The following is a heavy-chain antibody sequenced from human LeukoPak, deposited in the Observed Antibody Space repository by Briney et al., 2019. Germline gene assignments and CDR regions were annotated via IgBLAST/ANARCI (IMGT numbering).Heavy chain of an antibody. CDR3: ARGQGGYYMDV. Sequence: SVKVSCKASGGTFSSYAISWVRQASGQGLEWMGGIIPIFGTANYAQKFQGRVTITAGKSTSTAYMELSSLRSEDTAVYYCARGQGGYYMDVWGKGTTVTVSS. V-gene: IGHV1-69*06. CDR2: IIPIFGTA. J-gene: IGHJ6*03. CDR1: GGTFSSYA. D-gene: IGHD3-16*01.